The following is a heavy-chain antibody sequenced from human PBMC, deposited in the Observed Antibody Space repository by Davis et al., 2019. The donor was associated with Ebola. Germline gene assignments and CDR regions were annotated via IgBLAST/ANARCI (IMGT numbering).Heavy chain of an antibody. CDR3: STAFNSVTDTFDT. D-gene: IGHD4-17*01. J-gene: IGHJ3*02. CDR2: ITGGDRST. V-gene: IGHV3-23*01. Sequence: PGGSLRLSCAASGFIFSSYAMTWVRQAPGKGLEWVSTITGGDRSTFYADSVKGRFTISRDNSKKALYLQLNNLRAEDTAVYYCSTAFNSVTDTFDTWGQGTIVSVSS. CDR1: GFIFSSYA.